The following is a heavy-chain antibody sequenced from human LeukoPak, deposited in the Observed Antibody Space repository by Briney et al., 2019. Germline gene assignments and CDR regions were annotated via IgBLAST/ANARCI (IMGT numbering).Heavy chain of an antibody. J-gene: IGHJ5*02. D-gene: IGHD3-3*01. CDR2: IYYSGST. V-gene: IGHV4-39*01. CDR3: ASSLGSGYDFWSGYYPTGWFDP. Sequence: SETLSLTCTVSGGSISSSSYYWGWIRQPPGKGLEWIGSIYYSGSTYYNPSLKSRVTISVDTSKNQFSLKLSSVTAADTAVYYCASSLGSGYDFWSGYYPTGWFDPWGQGTLVTVSS. CDR1: GGSISSSSYY.